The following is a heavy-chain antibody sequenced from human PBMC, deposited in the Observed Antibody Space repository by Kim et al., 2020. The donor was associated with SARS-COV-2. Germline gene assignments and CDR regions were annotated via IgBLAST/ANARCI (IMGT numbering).Heavy chain of an antibody. J-gene: IGHJ4*02. CDR2: IYNSATT. D-gene: IGHD3-9*01. CDR1: GDSVSSGSYY. CDR3: ARRQRTDYPRDDC. V-gene: IGHV4-61*01. Sequence: SETLSLTCTVTGDSVSSGSYYWSWIRQPPGKELEWIGYIYNSATTSYNPSLQSRVTISVDTSKNQFSLKLNSVTAADTAVYYCARRQRTDYPRDDCWGQGTLVTVSS.